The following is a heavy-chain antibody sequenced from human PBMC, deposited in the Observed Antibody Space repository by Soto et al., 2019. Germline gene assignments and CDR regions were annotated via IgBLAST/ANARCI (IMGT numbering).Heavy chain of an antibody. Sequence: QLQLAQSGADVKKAGSSVKVSCTASGGTLSNSAFSWVRQAPGQGLEWMGGIIPVFGIVNYAQKCQDRVTITADESTSTAYMELRSLRSEDTAVYFCATGRIVVVGSRAYYGMDVWGQGTTVTV. J-gene: IGHJ6*02. CDR2: IIPVFGIV. CDR3: ATGRIVVVGSRAYYGMDV. CDR1: GGTLSNSA. D-gene: IGHD3-22*01. V-gene: IGHV1-69*19.